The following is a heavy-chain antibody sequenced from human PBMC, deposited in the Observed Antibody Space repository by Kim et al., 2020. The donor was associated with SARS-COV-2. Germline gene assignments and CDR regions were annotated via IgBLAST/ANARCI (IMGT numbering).Heavy chain of an antibody. J-gene: IGHJ4*02. V-gene: IGHV3-30*01. Sequence: YADSVKGRFTISRDNSKNTLYLQMNSLRAEDTAVYYCARVRMATTYYFDYWGQGTLVTVSS. D-gene: IGHD1-1*01. CDR3: ARVRMATTYYFDY.